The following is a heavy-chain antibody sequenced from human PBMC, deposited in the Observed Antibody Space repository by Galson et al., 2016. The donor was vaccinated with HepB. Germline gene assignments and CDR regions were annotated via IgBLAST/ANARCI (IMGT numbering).Heavy chain of an antibody. CDR3: ARGLQNPTRTSSYYFDY. D-gene: IGHD6-13*01. CDR1: GFTFSSYA. CDR2: ISGGGVST. V-gene: IGHV3-23*01. Sequence: SLRLSCAASGFTFSSYAISWVRQAPGKGLEWVSLISGGGVSTYYADSVKGRFTISRDNSKNTLYLQMNSLRADDTAVYYCARGLQNPTRTSSYYFDYWGQGTLVTVSS. J-gene: IGHJ4*02.